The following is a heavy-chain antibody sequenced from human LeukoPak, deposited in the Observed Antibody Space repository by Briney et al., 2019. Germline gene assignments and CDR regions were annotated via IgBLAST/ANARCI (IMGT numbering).Heavy chain of an antibody. Sequence: PGGSLRLSCAASGFTFDDYGMSWVRQAQGKGLEWVSGINWNGGSTGYADSVKGRFTISRDNAKNSLYLQMNSLRAEDTALYYCARIPAGIAVAGTDYWGQGTPVTVSS. J-gene: IGHJ4*02. V-gene: IGHV3-20*04. D-gene: IGHD6-19*01. CDR2: INWNGGST. CDR1: GFTFDDYG. CDR3: ARIPAGIAVAGTDY.